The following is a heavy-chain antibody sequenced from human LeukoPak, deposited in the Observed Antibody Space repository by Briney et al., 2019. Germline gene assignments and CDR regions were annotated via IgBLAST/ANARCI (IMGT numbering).Heavy chain of an antibody. Sequence: GGSLRLSCAASGSTFSSYAMSWVRQAPGKGLEWVSAISGSGGSTYYADSVKGRFTISRDNAKNTLYVQMNSLRVEDTAVYYCARVATGSYHFDYWGQGTLVTVSS. D-gene: IGHD1-26*01. J-gene: IGHJ4*02. CDR2: ISGSGGST. CDR1: GSTFSSYA. CDR3: ARVATGSYHFDY. V-gene: IGHV3-23*01.